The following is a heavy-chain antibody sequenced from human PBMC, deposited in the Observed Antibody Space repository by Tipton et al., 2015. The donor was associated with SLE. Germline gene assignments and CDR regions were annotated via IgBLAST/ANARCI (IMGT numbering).Heavy chain of an antibody. CDR1: GGSISSSSYF. CDR3: ARRVFRRIGMVQGVPRMYFDI. D-gene: IGHD3-10*01. J-gene: IGHJ4*02. CDR2: INPGGRT. V-gene: IGHV4-39*01. Sequence: TLSLTCTVSGGSISSSSYFWGWIRQSPGKGLEWVGEINPGGRTNYNPSPSLKSRVTMSVDTSKNQFSLKLSSVTAADTALYFCARRVFRRIGMVQGVPRMYFDIWGQGGLVTVSS.